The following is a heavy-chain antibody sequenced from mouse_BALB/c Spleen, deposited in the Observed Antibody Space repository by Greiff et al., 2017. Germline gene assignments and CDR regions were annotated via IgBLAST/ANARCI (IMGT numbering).Heavy chain of an antibody. CDR1: GYTFTSYW. CDR2: IAPGSGST. Sequence: DLVKPGASVKLSCKASGYTFTSYWINWIKQRPGQGLEWIGRIAPGSGSTYYNEMFKGKATLTVDTSSSTAYIQLSSLSSEDSAVYYCARKGNYALYDMDDWGQGTSVTVSS. V-gene: IGHV1S41*01. D-gene: IGHD2-1*01. J-gene: IGHJ4*01. CDR3: ARKGNYALYDMDD.